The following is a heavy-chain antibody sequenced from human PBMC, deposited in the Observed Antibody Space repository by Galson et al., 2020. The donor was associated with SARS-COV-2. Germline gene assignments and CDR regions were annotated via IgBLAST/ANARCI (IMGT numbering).Heavy chain of an antibody. CDR3: TRDFGEYRTDY. CDR1: GDSINTGALY. CDR2: IDYNGGT. V-gene: IGHV4-39*02. J-gene: IGHJ4*02. Sequence: SETLSLTCTVSGDSINTGALYWGWIRQPPGKGLEWIGTIDYNGGTYYNPSLKSRITISLHTSRTQFSLRLTSVTASDTAVYYCTRDFGEYRTDYWGPGTLVTVSS. D-gene: IGHD4-17*01.